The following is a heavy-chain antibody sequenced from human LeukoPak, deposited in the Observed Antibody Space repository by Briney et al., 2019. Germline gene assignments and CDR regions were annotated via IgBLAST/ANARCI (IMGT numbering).Heavy chain of an antibody. Sequence: GGSLRLSCAASGLTFSSYGMHWVRQAPGKGLEWVAVISYDGSNKYYADSVKGRFTISRDNSKNTLYLQMNSLRAEDTAVYYCAKDVRKYYYGSGSILVYWGQGTLVTVSS. CDR1: GLTFSSYG. CDR3: AKDVRKYYYGSGSILVY. D-gene: IGHD3-10*01. J-gene: IGHJ4*02. V-gene: IGHV3-30*18. CDR2: ISYDGSNK.